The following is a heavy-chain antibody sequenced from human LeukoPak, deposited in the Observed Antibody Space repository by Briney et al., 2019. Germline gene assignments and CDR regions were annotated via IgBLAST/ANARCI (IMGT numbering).Heavy chain of an antibody. CDR1: GFTFSSYW. D-gene: IGHD6-19*01. J-gene: IGHJ4*02. V-gene: IGHV3-48*01. CDR3: ARGRRIAVAEHGLFDY. CDR2: ISSSSSTI. Sequence: GGSLRLSCAASGFTFSSYWMSWVRQAPGKGLEWVSYISSSSSTIYYADSVKGRFTISRDNSKNTLYLQMNSLRAEDTAVYYCARGRRIAVAEHGLFDYWGQGTLVTVSS.